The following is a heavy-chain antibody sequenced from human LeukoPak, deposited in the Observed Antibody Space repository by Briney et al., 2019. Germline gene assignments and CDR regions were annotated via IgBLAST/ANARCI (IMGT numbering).Heavy chain of an antibody. CDR3: ARYQKELDSWIQLWLRGGYFDY. CDR1: GFTFSSYG. CDR2: ISYDGSNK. J-gene: IGHJ4*02. D-gene: IGHD5-18*01. Sequence: AGGSLRLSCAASGFTFSSYGMHWVRQAPGKGLEWVAVISYDGSNKYYADSVKGRFTISRDNSKNTMYLQMNSLRAEDTAVYYCARYQKELDSWIQLWLRGGYFDYWGQGTLVTVSS. V-gene: IGHV3-30*19.